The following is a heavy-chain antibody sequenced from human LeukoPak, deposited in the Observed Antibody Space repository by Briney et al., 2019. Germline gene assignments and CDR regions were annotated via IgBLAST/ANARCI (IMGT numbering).Heavy chain of an antibody. CDR2: ISISGNTI. CDR3: ARDGGDYYDSSGYPFHH. CDR1: GFTFSSYE. D-gene: IGHD3-22*01. V-gene: IGHV3-48*03. J-gene: IGHJ1*01. Sequence: PGGSLRLSCAASGFTFSSYEMNWVRQAPGKGLEWISYISISGNTIYYADSVKGRFTISRDNAKKSLYLQMNSLRAGDTAVYYCARDGGDYYDSSGYPFHHWGQGTLVTVSS.